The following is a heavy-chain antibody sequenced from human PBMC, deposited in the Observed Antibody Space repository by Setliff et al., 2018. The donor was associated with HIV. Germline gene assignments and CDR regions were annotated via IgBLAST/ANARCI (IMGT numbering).Heavy chain of an antibody. CDR1: GYTFTSYG. D-gene: IGHD6-19*01. V-gene: IGHV1-18*01. CDR2: ISAYNGNT. CDR3: ARETNSGYSSGWYEGGVYYFDY. Sequence: ASVKVSCKASGYTFTSYGISWVRQAPGQGLERMGWISAYNGNTNYAQKLQGRVTMTTDTSTSTAYMELRSLRSDDTAVYYCARETNSGYSSGWYEGGVYYFDYWGQGTLVTVSS. J-gene: IGHJ4*02.